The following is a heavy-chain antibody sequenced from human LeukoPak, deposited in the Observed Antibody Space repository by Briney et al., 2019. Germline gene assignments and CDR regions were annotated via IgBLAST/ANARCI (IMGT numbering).Heavy chain of an antibody. D-gene: IGHD2-21*02. J-gene: IGHJ4*02. CDR2: ISSSSSYM. CDR1: GFTFSSYS. V-gene: IGHV3-21*01. Sequence: GGSLRLSCAASGFTFSSYSMNWVRQAPGKGLEWVSSISSSSSYMYYADSVKGRFTISRDNAKNSLYLQMNSLRAEDTAVYYCARAFGGDYGRGPFDYWGQGTLVTVSS. CDR3: ARAFGGDYGRGPFDY.